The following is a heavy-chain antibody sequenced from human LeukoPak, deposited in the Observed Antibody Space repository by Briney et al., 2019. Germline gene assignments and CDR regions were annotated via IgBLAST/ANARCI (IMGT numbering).Heavy chain of an antibody. CDR2: ISTYNGNT. CDR3: ARARFGEPRFDY. V-gene: IGHV1-18*01. Sequence: GASVRVSCKASGYTFTSYGISWVRQAPGQGLEWMGWISTYNGNTNYAQKLQGRVTMTIDTSTSTAYMELRSLRSDDTAVYYCARARFGEPRFDYWGQGTLVTVSS. CDR1: GYTFTSYG. J-gene: IGHJ4*02. D-gene: IGHD3-10*01.